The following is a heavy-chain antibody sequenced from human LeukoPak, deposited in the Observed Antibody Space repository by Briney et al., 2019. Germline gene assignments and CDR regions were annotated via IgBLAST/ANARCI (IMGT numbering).Heavy chain of an antibody. J-gene: IGHJ6*02. Sequence: GASVKVSCKASGYTFTGYYMHWVRQAPGQGLEWMGGIIPIFGTAIYAQKFQGRVTITADESTSTAYMELSSLRSEDTAVYYCARDPPTTVTPDYGMDVWGQGTTVTVSS. V-gene: IGHV1-69*13. D-gene: IGHD4-17*01. CDR2: IIPIFGTA. CDR1: GYTFTGYY. CDR3: ARDPPTTVTPDYGMDV.